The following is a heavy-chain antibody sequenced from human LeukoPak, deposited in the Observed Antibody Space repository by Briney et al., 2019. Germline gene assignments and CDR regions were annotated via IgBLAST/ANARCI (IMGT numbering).Heavy chain of an antibody. Sequence: WASLKLSCKTSGYSFTVHYLHWLRQAPGQGLEWMGWIIPDSGATTFAQNFQGRVTMTSDTSINTAYMELSSLTSDDTAMYYCARDHDYGPDYWGQGTLVTVSA. CDR1: GYSFTVHY. D-gene: IGHD4/OR15-4a*01. CDR3: ARDHDYGPDY. J-gene: IGHJ4*02. CDR2: IIPDSGAT. V-gene: IGHV1-2*02.